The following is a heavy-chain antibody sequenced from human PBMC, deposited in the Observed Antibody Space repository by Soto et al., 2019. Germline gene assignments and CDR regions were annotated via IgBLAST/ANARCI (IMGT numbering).Heavy chain of an antibody. D-gene: IGHD2-21*02. CDR1: GGTFSSYA. Sequence: QVQLVQSGAEVQKPGSSVKVSCKASGGTFSSYAISWVRQSPGQGLEWMGGIIAIFGTANYAQKFQGRVTITADESTSTAYMELSSLRSEDTAVYYCASAAYCGGDCYFAFDIWGQGTMVTVSS. V-gene: IGHV1-69*01. J-gene: IGHJ3*02. CDR2: IIAIFGTA. CDR3: ASAAYCGGDCYFAFDI.